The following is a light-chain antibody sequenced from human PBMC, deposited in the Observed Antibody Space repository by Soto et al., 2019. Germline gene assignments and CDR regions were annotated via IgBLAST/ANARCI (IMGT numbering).Light chain of an antibody. CDR3: LLYYGGAQLWV. CDR1: TGAVTSGYY. CDR2: STT. Sequence: QAVVTQEPSLTVSPGGTVTLTCASSTGAVTSGYYPYWFQQKPGQAPRPLIYSTTNKHSWTPARFSGSLLGDKAALTLSGVQPDDEAEYYCLLYYGGAQLWVFGGGTKLTVL. V-gene: IGLV7-43*01. J-gene: IGLJ3*02.